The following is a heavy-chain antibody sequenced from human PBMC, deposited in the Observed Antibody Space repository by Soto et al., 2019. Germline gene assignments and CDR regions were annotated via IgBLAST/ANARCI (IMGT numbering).Heavy chain of an antibody. CDR2: IYYSGST. D-gene: IGHD4-17*01. J-gene: IGHJ4*02. CDR1: GGSISSYY. CDR3: AAGVRSSNFDY. Sequence: PSETLSLTCTVSGGSISSYYWSWIRQPPGKGLEWIGYIYYSGSTNYNPSLKSRVTISVDTSKNQFSLKLSSVTAADTAVYYCAAGVRSSNFDYWGQGILVTVSS. V-gene: IGHV4-59*08.